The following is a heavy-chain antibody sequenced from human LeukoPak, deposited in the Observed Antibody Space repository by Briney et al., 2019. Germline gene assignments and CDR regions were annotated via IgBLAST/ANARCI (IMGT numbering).Heavy chain of an antibody. CDR1: GFTFSSYA. J-gene: IGHJ4*02. CDR2: ISGSGGST. Sequence: GGSLRLSCAASGFTFSSYAMSWVRQAPGKGLEWVSAISGSGGSTYYADSVKGRFTISRDNSKNTLYLQMNSLRAEDTAVYYCAKSRTDSSGYYYVRGRVGYYFDYWGQGTLVTVSS. V-gene: IGHV3-23*01. D-gene: IGHD3-22*01. CDR3: AKSRTDSSGYYYVRGRVGYYFDY.